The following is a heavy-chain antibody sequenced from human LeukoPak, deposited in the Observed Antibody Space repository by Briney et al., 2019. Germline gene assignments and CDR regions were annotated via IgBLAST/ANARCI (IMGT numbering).Heavy chain of an antibody. J-gene: IGHJ4*02. V-gene: IGHV1-2*02. D-gene: IGHD6-13*01. CDR1: GYTFTSYD. Sequence: ASVKVSCKASGYTFTSYDINWVRQAPGQGLEWMGWINPNSGGTNYAQKFQGRVTMTRDTSISTAYMELSRLRSDDTAVYYCARRSRGAAATYYFDYWGQGTLVTVSS. CDR3: ARRSRGAAATYYFDY. CDR2: INPNSGGT.